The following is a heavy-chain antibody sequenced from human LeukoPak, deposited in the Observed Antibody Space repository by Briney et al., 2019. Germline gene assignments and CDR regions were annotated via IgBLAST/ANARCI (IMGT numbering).Heavy chain of an antibody. J-gene: IGHJ4*02. CDR3: ARDRIAAHDY. Sequence: GGSLRLSCAASGFTFSSYAMHWVRQAPGKGLEWVAVISYDGSNKYYADSVKGRFTISRDNSKNTLYLQMNSLRAGDTAVYYCARDRIAAHDYWGQGTLVTVSS. D-gene: IGHD6-6*01. CDR2: ISYDGSNK. V-gene: IGHV3-30-3*01. CDR1: GFTFSSYA.